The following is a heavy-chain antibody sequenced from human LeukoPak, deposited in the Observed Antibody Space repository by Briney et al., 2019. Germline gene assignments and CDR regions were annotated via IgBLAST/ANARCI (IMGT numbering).Heavy chain of an antibody. D-gene: IGHD1-26*01. CDR2: ISLSGHT. J-gene: IGHJ4*02. CDR3: SRESGAFSPFGY. CDR1: GGSIGRTNW. Sequence: SETLSLTCDVSGGSIGRTNWWSWVRQSPGQGLEWIGEISLSGHTNYNPSLQSRVTMSLDESKNQVSLDLASVTDADTAVYYCSRESGAFSPFGYWGQGTLVTVHS. V-gene: IGHV4-4*02.